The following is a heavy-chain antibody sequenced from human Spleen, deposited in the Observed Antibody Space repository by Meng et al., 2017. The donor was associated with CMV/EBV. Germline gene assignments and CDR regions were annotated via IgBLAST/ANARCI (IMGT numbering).Heavy chain of an antibody. CDR1: GDSVSSSCYY. D-gene: IGHD2-15*01. CDR2: IYTSGST. J-gene: IGHJ3*02. Sequence: SETLSLTCTVSGDSVSSSCYYWGWIRQPPGKGLEWIGRIYTSGSTNYNPSLKSRVTMSVDTSKNQFSLKLSSVTAADTAVYYCARLSGDTSDDAFDIWGQGTMVTVSS. CDR3: ARLSGDTSDDAFDI. V-gene: IGHV4-61*05.